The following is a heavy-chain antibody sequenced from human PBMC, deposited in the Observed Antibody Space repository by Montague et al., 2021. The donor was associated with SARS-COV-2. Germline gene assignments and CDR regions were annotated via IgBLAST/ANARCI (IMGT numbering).Heavy chain of an antibody. D-gene: IGHD3-16*01. J-gene: IGHJ6*02. Sequence: SETLSLTCAVYGGSFSAYYWSWIRQPPGKGLEWMGEINHSGSTGYNPPLKSRVTISVDTSKNQFSLRLTSVTAADTAVYYCARERQGDYFHYYGLDVWGQGTTVTVSS. CDR3: ARERQGDYFHYYGLDV. CDR1: GGSFSAYY. CDR2: INHSGST. V-gene: IGHV4-34*01.